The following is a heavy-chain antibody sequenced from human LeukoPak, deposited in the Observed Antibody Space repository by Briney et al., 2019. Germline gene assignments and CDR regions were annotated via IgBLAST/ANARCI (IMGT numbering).Heavy chain of an antibody. CDR3: ARASGGYSSDY. V-gene: IGHV4-30-4*01. J-gene: IGHJ4*02. D-gene: IGHD3-22*01. Sequence: SETLSLTCTVSGGSISNYYWSWIRQPPGKGLEWIGYIYYSGSTYYNPSLKSRVTISVDTSKNQFSLKLSSVTAADTAVYYCARASGGYSSDYWGQGTLVTVSS. CDR2: IYYSGST. CDR1: GGSISNYY.